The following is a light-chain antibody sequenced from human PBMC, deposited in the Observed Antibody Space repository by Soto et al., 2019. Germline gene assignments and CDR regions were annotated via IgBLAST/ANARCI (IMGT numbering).Light chain of an antibody. J-gene: IGKJ5*01. Sequence: EIVITQSPATVSVSPGERATLYCRASHSVANNLAWYQQKPGQATSLFIFGASVRATGIPARFSGSGSGTEFTLTINSLQSEDFAVYFCQQYNNWPSFGQGTRLEIK. V-gene: IGKV3-15*01. CDR3: QQYNNWPS. CDR2: GAS. CDR1: HSVANN.